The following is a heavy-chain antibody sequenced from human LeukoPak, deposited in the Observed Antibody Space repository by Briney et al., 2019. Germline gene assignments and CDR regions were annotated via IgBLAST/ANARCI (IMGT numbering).Heavy chain of an antibody. CDR1: GFTVSSNY. V-gene: IGHV3-66*02. Sequence: GGSLRLSCAASGFTVSSNYMSWVRQAPGKGLEWVSVIYSGSSTYYADSVKGRFTISRDNSKNTLYLQMNSLRAEDTAVYYCARDVGLRLRAGGDAFDIWGQGTMVTVSS. J-gene: IGHJ3*02. D-gene: IGHD4-17*01. CDR2: IYSGSST. CDR3: ARDVGLRLRAGGDAFDI.